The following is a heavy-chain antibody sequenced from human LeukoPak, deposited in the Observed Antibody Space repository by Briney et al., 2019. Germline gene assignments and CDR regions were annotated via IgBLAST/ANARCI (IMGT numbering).Heavy chain of an antibody. CDR3: AKGHDFWSGYYTVTGGDAFDI. D-gene: IGHD3-3*01. V-gene: IGHV3-23*01. CDR2: ISGSGGST. CDR1: GFTFSSYA. J-gene: IGHJ3*02. Sequence: GGSLRLSCAASGFTFSSYAMSWVRQAPGKGLEWVSAISGSGGSTYYADSVKGRFTISRGNSKNTLYLQMNSLRAEDTAVYYCAKGHDFWSGYYTVTGGDAFDIWGQGTMVTVSS.